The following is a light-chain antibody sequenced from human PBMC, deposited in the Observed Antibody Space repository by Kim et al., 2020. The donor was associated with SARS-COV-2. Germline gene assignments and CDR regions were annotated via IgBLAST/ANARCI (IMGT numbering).Light chain of an antibody. J-gene: IGKJ5*01. Sequence: EIVLTQSPDTLSLSPGERATLSCRASQTIISDSLAWYQHQPGQPPRLLVYGASSRVTGIPVRFSGSGSGTDFTLTISRLEPEDFAVYYCQQAVPSSATFGQGTRLEIK. V-gene: IGKV3-20*01. CDR2: GAS. CDR1: QTIISDS. CDR3: QQAVPSSAT.